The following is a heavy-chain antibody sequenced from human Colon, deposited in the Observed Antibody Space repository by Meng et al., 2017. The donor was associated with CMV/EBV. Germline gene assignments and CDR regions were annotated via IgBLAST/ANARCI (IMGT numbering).Heavy chain of an antibody. J-gene: IGHJ4*02. CDR3: ARGHDFDY. CDR1: GFTFSSYV. Sequence: GDSLKISCAASGFTFSSYVMHWVRQAPGKGLEWVSSLSSSSSFIYYADSVKGRFTISRDNAKNSLYLQLDSLRAEDTAVYYCARGHDFDYWGQGTLVTVSS. CDR2: LSSSSSFI. V-gene: IGHV3-21*01.